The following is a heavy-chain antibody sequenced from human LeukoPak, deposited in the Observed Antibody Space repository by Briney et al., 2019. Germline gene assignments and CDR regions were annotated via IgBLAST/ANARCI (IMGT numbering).Heavy chain of an antibody. Sequence: GASVKVSCKASGGTFSSYAISWVRQAPGQGLEWMGGIIPIFCTANYAQKFQGRVTITADESTSTAYMELSSLRSEDTAVYYCAREGSSGSYGVDYWGQGTLVTVSS. J-gene: IGHJ4*02. CDR2: IIPIFCTA. CDR3: AREGSSGSYGVDY. V-gene: IGHV1-69*13. D-gene: IGHD1-26*01. CDR1: GGTFSSYA.